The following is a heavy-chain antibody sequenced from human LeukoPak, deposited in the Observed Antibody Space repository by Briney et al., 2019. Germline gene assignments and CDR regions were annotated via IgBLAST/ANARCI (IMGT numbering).Heavy chain of an antibody. J-gene: IGHJ5*02. CDR3: ASSRTAASSNWFDP. Sequence: GALRLSCAASGLIVSSNYMTWVRQAPGKGPEWVSIIHTNGNTYYADSVKGRFTISRDNSKNTLYLQMNSLRTEDTAVYYCASSRTAASSNWFDPWGQGTLVTISS. CDR1: GLIVSSNY. V-gene: IGHV3-53*01. D-gene: IGHD6-13*01. CDR2: IHTNGNT.